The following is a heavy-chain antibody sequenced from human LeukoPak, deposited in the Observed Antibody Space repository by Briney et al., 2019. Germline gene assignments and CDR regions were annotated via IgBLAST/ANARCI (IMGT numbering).Heavy chain of an antibody. J-gene: IGHJ4*02. CDR3: ARQYSSGCHGY. CDR2: IKQDGSEK. V-gene: IGHV3-7*01. CDR1: GFTFSSYW. D-gene: IGHD6-19*01. Sequence: GGSPRLSCAASGFTFSSYWMSWVRQAPGKGLEWVANIKQDGSEKYYVDSVKGRFTISRDNAKNSLYLQMNSLRAEDTAVYYCARQYSSGCHGYWGQGTLVTVSS.